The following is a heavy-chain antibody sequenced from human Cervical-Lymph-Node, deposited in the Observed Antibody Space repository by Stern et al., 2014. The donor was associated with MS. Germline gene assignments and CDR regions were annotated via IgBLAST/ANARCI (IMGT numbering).Heavy chain of an antibody. Sequence: EVQLVESGGGLVQPGRSLRLSCAASGFTLDDYSMHWVRQAPGKGLEWVSGISWNSGSISYADSVKGRFTISRDNAKNPPYPQMNSLRAEDTALYYCAKDEYSSGWGLYYYYGMDVWGQGTTVTVSS. CDR1: GFTLDDYS. D-gene: IGHD6-19*01. CDR3: AKDEYSSGWGLYYYYGMDV. V-gene: IGHV3-9*01. J-gene: IGHJ6*02. CDR2: ISWNSGSI.